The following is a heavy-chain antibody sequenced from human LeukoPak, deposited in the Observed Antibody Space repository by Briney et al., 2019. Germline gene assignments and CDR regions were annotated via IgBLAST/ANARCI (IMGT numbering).Heavy chain of an antibody. D-gene: IGHD6-6*01. J-gene: IGHJ4*02. CDR2: ISTSGSTI. V-gene: IGHV3-11*04. CDR3: ARYISSSLDY. CDR1: GFTFSDYY. Sequence: GGSLRLSCAASGFTFSDYYMSWIRQAPGEGLEWVSYISTSGSTIYYADSVKGRFNISRDNAKNSLYLQMNSLRAEDTAVYYCARYISSSLDYWGQGTLVTVSS.